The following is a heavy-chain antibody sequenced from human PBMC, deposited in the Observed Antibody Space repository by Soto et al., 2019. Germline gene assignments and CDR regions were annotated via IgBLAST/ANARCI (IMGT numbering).Heavy chain of an antibody. CDR2: ITPKFGDT. J-gene: IGHJ6*02. Sequence: QVQLVQSGAEVKEPGDSVRVSCEASGYTFTAYYIHWVRQAPGQGLEWMGWITPKFGDTTYAQDFQGRDSMTRDMSISTVYMELSRLTSDDTAIYYCARNMDYYYGRGSGNGHGVWGQGTTVTVFS. V-gene: IGHV1-2*02. CDR1: GYTFTAYY. D-gene: IGHD3-10*02. CDR3: ARNMDYYYGRGSGNGHGV.